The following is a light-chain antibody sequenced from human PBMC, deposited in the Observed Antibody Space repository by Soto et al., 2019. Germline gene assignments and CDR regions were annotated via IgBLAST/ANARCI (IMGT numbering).Light chain of an antibody. V-gene: IGKV1-39*01. CDR2: DSS. CDR1: QSISTY. CDR3: QQSYSNPTWT. J-gene: IGKJ1*01. Sequence: DIQLPQSPSSLSASVGARITITCRASQSISTYLNWYQQKPGEAPTLLVYDSSTLQSGVPSRFSGSGFGAEFTLTVSSLQPEDFATYYCQQSYSNPTWTFGQGTKVDIK.